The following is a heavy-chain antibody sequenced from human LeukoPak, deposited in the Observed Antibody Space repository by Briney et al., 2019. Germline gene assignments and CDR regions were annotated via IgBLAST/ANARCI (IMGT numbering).Heavy chain of an antibody. CDR1: GDSVSNGNYY. CDR2: IYYTGKT. CDR3: ARSQNYYGSGDN. J-gene: IGHJ4*02. V-gene: IGHV4-61*03. D-gene: IGHD3-10*01. Sequence: SETLSLTCTVSGDSVSNGNYYWSWLRQPPGKALEWIGYIYYTGKTYYTPSLEGRVTILVDTSRNHFSVKLSSVTAADTAVYYCARSQNYYGSGDNWSQGTLVTVSS.